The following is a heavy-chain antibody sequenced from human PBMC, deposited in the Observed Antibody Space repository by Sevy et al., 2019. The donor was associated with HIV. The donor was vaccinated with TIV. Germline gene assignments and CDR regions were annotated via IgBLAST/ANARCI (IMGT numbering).Heavy chain of an antibody. CDR3: AKDQCGYNYAPGY. J-gene: IGHJ4*01. D-gene: IGHD5-18*01. CDR1: GLTFSTYG. CDR2: ISYDGNIQ. V-gene: IGHV3-30*18. Sequence: GGSLRLSCAASGLTFSTYGMHWVRQAPGKGLEWVAVISYDGNIQYYADSVKGRFTVSRDNSKNTLYLQMNSLRAEDSAVYYCAKDQCGYNYAPGYWGHGTLVTVSS.